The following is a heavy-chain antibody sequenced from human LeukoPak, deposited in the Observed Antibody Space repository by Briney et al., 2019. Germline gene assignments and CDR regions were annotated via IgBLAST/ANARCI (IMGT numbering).Heavy chain of an antibody. V-gene: IGHV3-21*01. CDR2: ISSSSYI. CDR1: GFTISSYS. CDR3: ARDRSGNSGERDY. D-gene: IGHD1-26*01. Sequence: PGGSLRLSCAASGFTISSYSMNWVRQAPGKGLEWVSSISSSSYIYYADSVKGRFTISRDNAKNSLYLQMNNLSVLDTAAYYCARDRSGNSGERDYGPQGTLVTVSS. J-gene: IGHJ4*02.